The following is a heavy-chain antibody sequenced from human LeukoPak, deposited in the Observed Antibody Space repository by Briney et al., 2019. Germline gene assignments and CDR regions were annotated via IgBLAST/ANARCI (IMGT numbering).Heavy chain of an antibody. CDR3: ARDIAAAGANFDY. V-gene: IGHV1-2*02. D-gene: IGHD6-13*01. J-gene: IGHJ4*02. CDR2: INPNSGGT. Sequence: ASVKVSCKASGYTFTGYYMHWVRQAPGQGLEWMGWINPNSGGTNYAQKFQGRVTVTRDTSISTAYMELSRLRSDDTAVYYCARDIAAAGANFDYWGQGTLVTVSS. CDR1: GYTFTGYY.